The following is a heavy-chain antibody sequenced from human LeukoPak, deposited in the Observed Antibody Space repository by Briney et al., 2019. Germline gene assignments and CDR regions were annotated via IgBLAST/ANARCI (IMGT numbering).Heavy chain of an antibody. CDR2: IYYSGST. Sequence: NTSETLSLTCTVSGGSISSSSYYWGWIRQPPGKGLEWIGSIYYSGSTYYNPSLKSRVTISVDTSKNQFSLKLSSVTAAGTAVYYCARSSGSYLQATYYYYYMDVWGKGTTVTISS. CDR3: ARSSGSYLQATYYYYYMDV. CDR1: GGSISSSSYY. V-gene: IGHV4-39*07. D-gene: IGHD1-26*01. J-gene: IGHJ6*03.